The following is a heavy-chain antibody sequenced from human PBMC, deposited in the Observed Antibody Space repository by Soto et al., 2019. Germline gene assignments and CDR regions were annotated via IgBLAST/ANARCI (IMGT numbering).Heavy chain of an antibody. CDR2: VSGYNGDT. V-gene: IGHV1-18*01. CDR3: AKNGQPPYYYYGMDV. D-gene: IGHD2-8*01. CDR1: GYTFSRYG. Sequence: ASVKVSCKASGYTFSRYGISWVLQAPGQGLEWMGWVSGYNGDTKYAQKVQGRVTMTIDTSTYTAYMELRSLTSDDTAIYYCAKNGQPPYYYYGMDVWGQGTTVTVSS. J-gene: IGHJ6*02.